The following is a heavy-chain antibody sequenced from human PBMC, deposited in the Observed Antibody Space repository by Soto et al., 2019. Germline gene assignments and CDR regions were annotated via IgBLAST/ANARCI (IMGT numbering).Heavy chain of an antibody. CDR2: INPSGGRI. D-gene: IGHD3-3*01. CDR3: ARDGPPTTTGVGPSYTMDV. J-gene: IGHJ6*02. CDR1: GYTFTSYQ. Sequence: QMQLVQSGAEVKKPGASVKVSCKASGYTFTSYQMHWVRQAPGQGLEWMGIINPSGGRITYAPRFQGRVMMTRDTSTNTVYMELRSLRSEDTVVYYCARDGPPTTTGVGPSYTMDVWGQGTTVTVS. V-gene: IGHV1-46*01.